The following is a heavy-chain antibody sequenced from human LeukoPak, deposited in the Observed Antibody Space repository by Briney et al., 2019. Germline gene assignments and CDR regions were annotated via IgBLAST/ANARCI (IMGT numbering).Heavy chain of an antibody. CDR2: SRNKANSYTT. CDR3: VRGRNGFDY. V-gene: IGHV3-72*01. Sequence: GGSLRLSCAASGFTFSDHYMDWVRQAPGKGLEWVGRSRNKANSYTTEYAASVKGRFTILRDDLKNSLYLQMNSLKTEDTAVYYCVRGRNGFDYWGQGTPVTVSS. J-gene: IGHJ4*02. CDR1: GFTFSDHY. D-gene: IGHD1-1*01.